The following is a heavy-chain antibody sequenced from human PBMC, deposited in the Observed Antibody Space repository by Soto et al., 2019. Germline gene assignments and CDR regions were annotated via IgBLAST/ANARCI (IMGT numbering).Heavy chain of an antibody. CDR1: GFTFSSYW. CDR3: ARDGGWAVVTPYYYGMDV. Sequence: SGGSLRLSCAASGFTFSSYWMSWVRQAPGKGLEWVANIKQDGSEKYYVDSVKGRFTISRDNAKNSLYLQMNSLRAEDTAVYYCARDGGWAVVTPYYYGMDVWGQGTTVTVSS. V-gene: IGHV3-7*03. D-gene: IGHD2-21*02. J-gene: IGHJ6*02. CDR2: IKQDGSEK.